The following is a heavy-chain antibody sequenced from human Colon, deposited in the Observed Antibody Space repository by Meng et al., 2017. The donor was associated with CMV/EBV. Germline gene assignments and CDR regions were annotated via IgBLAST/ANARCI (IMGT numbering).Heavy chain of an antibody. CDR3: AKAHYADPS. Sequence: GGSLRLSCAASGFTFSNYWMHWVRQAPGKGLVWVSHISGVGITTNYADSVKGRFTISRDSAKNTLYLQMNSLRAEDAAVYYCAKAHYADPSWGQGTLVTVSS. CDR2: ISGVGITT. CDR1: GFTFSNYW. J-gene: IGHJ5*02. V-gene: IGHV3-74*01. D-gene: IGHD4-17*01.